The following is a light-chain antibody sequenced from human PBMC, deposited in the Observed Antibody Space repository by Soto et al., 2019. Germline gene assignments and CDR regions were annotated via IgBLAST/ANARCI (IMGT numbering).Light chain of an antibody. CDR1: QSVSTH. Sequence: ISITQSPPTHPGPPGERATLPCRASQSVSTHIAWYQQKPDQAPRLLIFGISTRATGVPARFSGSGSGTGFTLTISSLQSEDSAGYYCQQYFDWLTWTFGQGTKV. CDR2: GIS. CDR3: QQYFDWLTWT. V-gene: IGKV3-15*01. J-gene: IGKJ1*01.